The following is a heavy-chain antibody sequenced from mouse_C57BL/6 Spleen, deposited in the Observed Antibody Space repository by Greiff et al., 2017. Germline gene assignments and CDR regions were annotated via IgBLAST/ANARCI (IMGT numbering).Heavy chain of an antibody. CDR1: GYTFTSYD. Sequence: QVQLQQSGPELVKPGASVKLSCKASGYTFTSYDINWVKQRPGQGLEWIGWICPRDGSTKYNEKFKGKATVTVDTSSSTAYMELHRLASEDSAVYVCASSGDGWASFAYWGQGTLVTVSA. V-gene: IGHV1-85*01. J-gene: IGHJ3*01. CDR3: ASSGDGWASFAY. D-gene: IGHD2-3*01. CDR2: ICPRDGST.